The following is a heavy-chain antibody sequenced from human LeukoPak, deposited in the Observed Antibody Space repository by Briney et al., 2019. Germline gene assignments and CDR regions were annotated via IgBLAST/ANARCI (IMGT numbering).Heavy chain of an antibody. CDR2: IYYSGTT. V-gene: IGHV4-39*01. Sequence: SETLSLTCTVSGGSISSSSYYWGWIRQPPGEGLEWIGTIYYSGTTYYNPSLGSRVTISLDTSKNQFSLKLTSVTAADTAAYYCARRSTKENGFDFWGQGTLVTVSS. D-gene: IGHD1-1*01. CDR3: ARRSTKENGFDF. J-gene: IGHJ4*02. CDR1: GGSISSSSYY.